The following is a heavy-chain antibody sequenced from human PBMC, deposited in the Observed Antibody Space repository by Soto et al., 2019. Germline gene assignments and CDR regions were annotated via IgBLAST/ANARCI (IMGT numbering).Heavy chain of an antibody. V-gene: IGHV5-51*04. CDR3: ALSSVAAAGFDD. CDR2: FYPGDSDT. Sequence: GESLKISCKGSGYRFTSYWIGWVRQMPGKGLEWMGIFYPGDSDTRYSPSFQGQVTISADKPISTAYLQWRSLKASDTAMYYCALSSVAAAGFDDWGLGTMVTVSS. J-gene: IGHJ4*02. CDR1: GYRFTSYW. D-gene: IGHD6-13*01.